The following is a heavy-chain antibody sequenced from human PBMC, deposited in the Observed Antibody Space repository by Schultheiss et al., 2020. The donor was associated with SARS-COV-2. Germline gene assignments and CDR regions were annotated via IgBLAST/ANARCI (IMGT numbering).Heavy chain of an antibody. Sequence: GGSLRLSCAASGFTFSSYSMNWVRQAPGKGLEWVSRINGDGSSTSYADSVKGRLTISRDNAKNTLYLQMNSLRDEDTAVYYCARGAWALAGPPPPHHSNGMDVWGQGTTVTVSS. CDR3: ARGAWALAGPPPPHHSNGMDV. CDR1: GFTFSSYS. CDR2: INGDGSST. J-gene: IGHJ6*02. V-gene: IGHV3-74*01. D-gene: IGHD6-19*01.